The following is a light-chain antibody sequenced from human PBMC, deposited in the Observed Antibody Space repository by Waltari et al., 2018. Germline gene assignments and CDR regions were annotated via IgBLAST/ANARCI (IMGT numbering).Light chain of an antibody. Sequence: VVTQSPDSLSVSLVVRATITCKSSPSVLSRSSNKNFLAWYQQNPGQPPKLLIYCASTRESGVPDRFRGSGAGTDFTLTISSLQAEDVAVYYCQKYYSTIFTFGPGTKVNIK. CDR3: QKYYSTIFT. V-gene: IGKV4-1*01. J-gene: IGKJ3*01. CDR1: PSVLSRSSNKNF. CDR2: CAS.